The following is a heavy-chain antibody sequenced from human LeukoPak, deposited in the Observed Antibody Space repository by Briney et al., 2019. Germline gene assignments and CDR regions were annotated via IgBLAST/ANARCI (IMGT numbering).Heavy chain of an antibody. J-gene: IGHJ5*02. Sequence: PGGSLRLSCAASGFTFSSYSMNWVRQAPGKGLEWVSYISSSSSTIYYADSVEGRFTISRDNAKNSLYLQMNSLRDEDTAVYYCARASLKGSYGDNWFDPWGQGTLVTVSS. CDR2: ISSSSSTI. D-gene: IGHD1-26*01. CDR3: ARASLKGSYGDNWFDP. V-gene: IGHV3-48*02. CDR1: GFTFSSYS.